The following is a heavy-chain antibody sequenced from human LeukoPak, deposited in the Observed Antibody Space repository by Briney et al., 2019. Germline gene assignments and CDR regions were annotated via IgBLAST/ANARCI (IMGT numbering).Heavy chain of an antibody. V-gene: IGHV1-24*01. J-gene: IGHJ4*02. D-gene: IGHD3-10*01. CDR1: RYTLTELS. CDR2: FDTEDGET. Sequence: ASVKVSCKVSRYTLTELSMHWVRQAPGKGLEWMGGFDTEDGETIYAQKFQGRVTMTEDTSTDTAYMELSSLRSEDTAVYYCATGKGGSGSYSGFDYWGQGTLVTVSS. CDR3: ATGKGGSGSYSGFDY.